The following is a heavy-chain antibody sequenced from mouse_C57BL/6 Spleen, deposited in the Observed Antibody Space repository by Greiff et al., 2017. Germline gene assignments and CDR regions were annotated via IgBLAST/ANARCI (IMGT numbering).Heavy chain of an antibody. Sequence: VQLQQSGAELVKPGASVKISCKASGYAFSSYWMNWVKQRPGKGLEWIGQIYPGDGDTNYNGKFKGKATLTADKSSSTAYMQLSSLTSEDSAVYCCARNAVVAERYFDDWGKGTTLTVSS. V-gene: IGHV1-80*01. D-gene: IGHD1-1*01. CDR3: ARNAVVAERYFDD. CDR2: IYPGDGDT. J-gene: IGHJ1*03. CDR1: GYAFSSYW.